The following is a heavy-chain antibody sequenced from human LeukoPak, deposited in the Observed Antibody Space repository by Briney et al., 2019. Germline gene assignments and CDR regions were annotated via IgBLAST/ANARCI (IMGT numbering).Heavy chain of an antibody. CDR1: GFTFSSYG. CDR2: ISYDGSNK. CDR3: AKGEDMVRGVNYFDY. Sequence: GRSLRLSCAASGFTFSSYGMHWVRQAPGKGLEWVAVISYDGSNKYSADSVKGRFTISRDNSKNTLYLQMNSLRAEDTAVYYCAKGEDMVRGVNYFDYWGQGTLVTVSS. D-gene: IGHD3-10*01. J-gene: IGHJ4*02. V-gene: IGHV3-30*18.